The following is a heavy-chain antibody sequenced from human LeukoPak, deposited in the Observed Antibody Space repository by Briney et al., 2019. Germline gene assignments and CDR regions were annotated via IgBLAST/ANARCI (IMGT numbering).Heavy chain of an antibody. D-gene: IGHD5-12*01. Sequence: PGGSLRLSCAASGFTFSDYYMSWIRQAPGKGLEWVSAISGSGGSTYYADSVKGRFTISRDNSKNTLYLQMNSLRAEDTAVYYCAKSYRVSGSQCDYWGQGTLVTVSS. CDR2: ISGSGGST. J-gene: IGHJ4*02. CDR1: GFTFSDYY. V-gene: IGHV3-23*01. CDR3: AKSYRVSGSQCDY.